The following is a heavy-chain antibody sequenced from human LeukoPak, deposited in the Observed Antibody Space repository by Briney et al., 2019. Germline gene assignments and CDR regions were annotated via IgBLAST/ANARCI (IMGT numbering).Heavy chain of an antibody. J-gene: IGHJ4*02. Sequence: ASVKVSCKASGYTFTVYYMHWVRQAPGQGLEWMGRINPNSGGTNYAQKFQGRVTMTRDTSISTAYMELSRPRSDDTAVYYCVTREWEPYLDYWGQGTLVTVSS. CDR2: INPNSGGT. CDR3: VTREWEPYLDY. CDR1: GYTFTVYY. D-gene: IGHD1-26*01. V-gene: IGHV1-2*06.